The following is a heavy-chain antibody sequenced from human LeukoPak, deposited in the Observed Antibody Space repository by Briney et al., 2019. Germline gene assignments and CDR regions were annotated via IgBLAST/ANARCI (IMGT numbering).Heavy chain of an antibody. CDR3: ARARAPYYYYGSGRGPFDY. D-gene: IGHD3-10*01. J-gene: IGHJ4*02. CDR1: GYTFTSYG. V-gene: IGHV1-2*02. CDR2: INPNSGGT. Sequence: ASVKVSCKASGYTFTSYGISWVRQAPGQGLEWMGWINPNSGGTNYAQKFQGRVTMTRDTSISTAYMELSRLRSDDTAVYYCARARAPYYYYGSGRGPFDYWGQGTLVTVSS.